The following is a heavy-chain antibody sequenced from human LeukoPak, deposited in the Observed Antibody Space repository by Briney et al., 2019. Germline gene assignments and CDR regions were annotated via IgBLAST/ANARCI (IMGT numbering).Heavy chain of an antibody. CDR1: GFTFNRCW. CDR2: INPDGRDT. D-gene: IGHD2-21*02. J-gene: IGHJ1*01. Sequence: GGSLRLSCVVSGFTFNRCWMNWVRQAPGKGLEWVAHINPDGRDTYYVDSVKGRFTISRDNAQNSMYLQMNSLRVEDTAVYYCTSWGDATAEYFQRWGQGTLVTVSS. V-gene: IGHV3-7*01. CDR3: TSWGDATAEYFQR.